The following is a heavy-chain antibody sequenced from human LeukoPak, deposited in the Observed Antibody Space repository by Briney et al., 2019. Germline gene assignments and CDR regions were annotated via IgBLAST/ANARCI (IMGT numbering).Heavy chain of an antibody. Sequence: GGSLRLSCAVSGYTFINAYMNWVRQAPGKGLVWVARINGDGNGINYADSVKGRFTISRDNAKNTLYLQMNSLRVEDTAVYYCTNWIEIFYWGQGTLVTVSS. CDR3: TNWIEIFY. J-gene: IGHJ4*02. D-gene: IGHD2-2*03. V-gene: IGHV3-74*01. CDR1: GYTFINAY. CDR2: INGDGNGI.